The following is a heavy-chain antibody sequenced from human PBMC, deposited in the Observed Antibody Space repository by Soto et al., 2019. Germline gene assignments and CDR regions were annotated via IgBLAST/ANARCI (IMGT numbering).Heavy chain of an antibody. CDR2: IYYNGST. J-gene: IGHJ5*02. Sequence: SETLSLTCNVSGGSISSYYWRWIRQPPGKGLDWIGYIYYNGSTKYNPSLKSRVTISVDTSKKQFSLKLSSVTAADTAVYSCARDDDGFDLGWFDPWGQGTLVTVSS. V-gene: IGHV4-59*01. CDR3: ARDDDGFDLGWFDP. D-gene: IGHD5-12*01. CDR1: GGSISSYY.